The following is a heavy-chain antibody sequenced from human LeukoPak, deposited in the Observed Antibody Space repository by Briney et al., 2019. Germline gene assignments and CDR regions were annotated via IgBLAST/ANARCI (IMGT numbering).Heavy chain of an antibody. D-gene: IGHD3-3*01. CDR3: ARASGLRSFTLIS. CDR2: ICDGTAGT. J-gene: IGHJ5*02. CDR1: GFTFTSYA. V-gene: IGHV3-23*01. Sequence: GGSLRLSCAASGFTFTSYAMNWVRQAPGKGLEWVSRICDGTAGTYYADSVKGRFTISRDNSKNTLYLHMNSLRAEDTAVYYCARASGLRSFTLISWGLETLVTVSS.